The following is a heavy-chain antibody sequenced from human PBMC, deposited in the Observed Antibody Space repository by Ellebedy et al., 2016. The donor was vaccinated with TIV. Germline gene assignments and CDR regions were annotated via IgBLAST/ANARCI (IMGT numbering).Heavy chain of an antibody. CDR2: IYYSGST. V-gene: IGHV4-31*02. D-gene: IGHD4-23*01. Sequence: DYYMNWIRQHPGKVLEWIGYIYYSGSTNYNPSLKSRVTISVDTSKNKFSLKLNSVPAAATAVYYGARGGAGGYWYFDLWGPGTLVTVSS. CDR3: ARGGAGGYWYFDL. J-gene: IGHJ2*01. CDR1: DYY.